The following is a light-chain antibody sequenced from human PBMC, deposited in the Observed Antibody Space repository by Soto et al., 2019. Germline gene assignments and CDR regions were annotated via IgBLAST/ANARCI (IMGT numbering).Light chain of an antibody. Sequence: EIIMRQSPATLSVSPGEGATLSCRASLNVNNNVAWYQQKPGQAPRLLIYGASARATGVPARFSGSGSGTEFTLAISSLQSEDFAVYYCQQCNAWPYSVGQGTKLDIK. CDR2: GAS. CDR1: LNVNNN. V-gene: IGKV3-15*01. CDR3: QQCNAWPYS. J-gene: IGKJ2*03.